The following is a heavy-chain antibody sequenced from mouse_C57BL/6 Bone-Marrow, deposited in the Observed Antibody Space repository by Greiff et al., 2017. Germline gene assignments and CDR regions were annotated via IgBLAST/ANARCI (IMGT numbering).Heavy chain of an antibody. D-gene: IGHD2-2*01. CDR2: ISDGGSST. Sequence: EVQLQESGGGLVKPGGSLKLSCAASGFTFSSSAMSWVRQTPEKRLEWVASISDGGSSTYYPDNVKGRFPLSSDNAKNNLYLQMSHLKSEDPAMYYCARDRGYDGEYYLDYWGQGTTLTVSS. V-gene: IGHV5-4*01. CDR1: GFTFSSSA. CDR3: ARDRGYDGEYYLDY. J-gene: IGHJ2*01.